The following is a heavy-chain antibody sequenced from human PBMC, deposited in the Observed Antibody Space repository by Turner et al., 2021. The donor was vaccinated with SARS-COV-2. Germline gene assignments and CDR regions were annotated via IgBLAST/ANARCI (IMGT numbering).Heavy chain of an antibody. CDR2: ISINGRTK. D-gene: IGHD6-13*01. CDR1: GFTFSTYT. CDR3: ARSLIAGADGTLYGMDV. J-gene: IGHJ6*02. Sequence: EVQLVESGGGFVQPGGSVRLSGAASGFTFSTYTMNWVRQAPGKGLEWISYISINGRTKYYADSVMGRFTVSRDDAESSLYLQMNSLRDEDSAVYYCARSLIAGADGTLYGMDVWGQGTTVTVSS. V-gene: IGHV3-48*02.